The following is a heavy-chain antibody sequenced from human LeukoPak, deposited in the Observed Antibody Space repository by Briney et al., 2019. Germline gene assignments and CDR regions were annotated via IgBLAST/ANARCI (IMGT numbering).Heavy chain of an antibody. CDR1: GYSISSGYY. CDR2: IYHSGST. J-gene: IGHJ5*02. Sequence: KPSETLSLTCTVSGYSISSGYYWGWIRQPPGKGLEWIGSIYHSGSTYYNPSLKSRVTISVETSKNQFSLKLNSVTAADTAVYYCARHDTTSGTYYRRRTWFDPWGQGTLVTVSS. D-gene: IGHD3-10*01. CDR3: ARHDTTSGTYYRRRTWFDP. V-gene: IGHV4-38-2*02.